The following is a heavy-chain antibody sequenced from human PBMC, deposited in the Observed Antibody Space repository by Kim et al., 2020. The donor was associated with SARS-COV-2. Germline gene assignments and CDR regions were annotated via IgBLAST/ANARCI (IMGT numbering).Heavy chain of an antibody. Sequence: GGSLRLSCAASGFTVSSNYMSWVRQAPGKGLEWVSVIYSGGSTYYADSVKGRFTISRHNSKKTLYLQMNSLRAEDTAVYYCARDRGTTKGYYYYYGMEVWGQGTTVTVSS. CDR3: ARDRGTTKGYYYYYGMEV. V-gene: IGHV3-53*04. D-gene: IGHD3-10*01. J-gene: IGHJ6*02. CDR1: GFTVSSNY. CDR2: IYSGGST.